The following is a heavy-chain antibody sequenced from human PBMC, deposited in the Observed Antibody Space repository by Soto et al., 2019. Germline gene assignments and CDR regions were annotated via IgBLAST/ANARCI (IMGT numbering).Heavy chain of an antibody. CDR3: ARSDFYDFGTLGTFDI. D-gene: IGHD3-3*01. Sequence: SVKVSCKASGGTFSSYTISWVRQAPGQGLEWMGRIIPILGIANYAQKFQGRVTITADKSTSTAYMELSSLRSEDTAVYYCARSDFYDFGTLGTFDIWGQGTMITVSS. J-gene: IGHJ3*02. V-gene: IGHV1-69*02. CDR2: IIPILGIA. CDR1: GGTFSSYT.